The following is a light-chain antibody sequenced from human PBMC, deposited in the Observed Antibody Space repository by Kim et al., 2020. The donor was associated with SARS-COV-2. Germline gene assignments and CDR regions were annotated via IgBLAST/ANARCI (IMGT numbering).Light chain of an antibody. J-gene: IGLJ2*01. CDR1: NIGSKN. V-gene: IGLV3-9*01. CDR3: KVWDSFTGL. Sequence: SYELTQPLSVSVALGQTARITCGGNNIGSKNVHWYQQKPGQAPVLVIYRDSNRPSGIPERFSGSNSGNTATLTISRAQAGDEADYYCKVWDSFTGLFGGGTKLTVL. CDR2: RDS.